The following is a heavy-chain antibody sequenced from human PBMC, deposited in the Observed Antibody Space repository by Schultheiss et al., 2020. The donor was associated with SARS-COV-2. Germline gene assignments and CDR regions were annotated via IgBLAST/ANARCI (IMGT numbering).Heavy chain of an antibody. CDR3: ARHTDRSGLDY. CDR2: IHNSEST. CDR1: GDSISSGGSY. J-gene: IGHJ4*02. Sequence: SQTLSLTCTVSGDSISSGGSYWSWIRQHPGKGLEWIGYIHNSESTYYNPSLRSRGIISVDTSKNQFSLKLSSVTAADTAVYYCARHTDRSGLDYWGQGTLVTVSS. V-gene: IGHV4-31*03. D-gene: IGHD3-22*01.